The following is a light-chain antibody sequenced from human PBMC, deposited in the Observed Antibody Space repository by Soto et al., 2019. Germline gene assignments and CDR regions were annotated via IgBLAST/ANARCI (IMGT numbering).Light chain of an antibody. Sequence: EIVLTQSPATLYFSPGNRATLSCRASQSVSAYLAWYQQKPGQAPRLLIYDASNRAPRIPARFSGSGSGTDVTLPSAGLGREELAVYYCQQRSNWPSTCRGGTKVEL. CDR1: QSVSAY. V-gene: IGKV3-11*01. CDR2: DAS. CDR3: QQRSNWPST. J-gene: IGKJ4*01.